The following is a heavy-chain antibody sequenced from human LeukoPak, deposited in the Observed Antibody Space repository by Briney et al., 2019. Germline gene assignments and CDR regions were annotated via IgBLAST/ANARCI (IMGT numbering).Heavy chain of an antibody. V-gene: IGHV3-30*03. J-gene: IGHJ4*02. Sequence: GGSLRLSCAASGFTFSGYGMHWVRQAPGKGLEWVAVISYDGSNKYYADSVKGRFTISRDNSKNTLYLQMNSLRAEDTAVYYCARETSSSLDYWGQGTLVTVSS. D-gene: IGHD6-13*01. CDR3: ARETSSSLDY. CDR2: ISYDGSNK. CDR1: GFTFSGYG.